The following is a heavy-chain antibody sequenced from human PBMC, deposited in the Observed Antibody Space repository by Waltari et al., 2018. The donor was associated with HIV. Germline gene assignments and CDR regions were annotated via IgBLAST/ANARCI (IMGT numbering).Heavy chain of an antibody. CDR1: GFTFRSYR. J-gene: IGHJ4*02. CDR3: VRDGGDYYYDTSGYHLYFDY. V-gene: IGHV3-21*01. D-gene: IGHD3-22*01. Sequence: EVQLVESGGGLVKPGGSLRISCAASGFTFRSYRMNWVRKAPGKGLEWVSSISSSSSYIYYVDSVKGRFTISRDNAKNSLYLQMNRLRAEDTAVYYCVRDGGDYYYDTSGYHLYFDYWGQGTLVTVSS. CDR2: ISSSSSYI.